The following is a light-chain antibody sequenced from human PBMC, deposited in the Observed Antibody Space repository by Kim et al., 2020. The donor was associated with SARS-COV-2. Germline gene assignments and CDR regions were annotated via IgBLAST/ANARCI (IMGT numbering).Light chain of an antibody. CDR2: GAS. V-gene: IGKV3-20*01. CDR1: QSVSSSY. Sequence: PGERAPPSCRASQSVSSSYLAWYQQKPGQAPRLLIYGASSRATGIPDRFSGSGSGTDFTLTISRLEPEDFAVYYCQQYGSSPLTFGQGTKLEI. CDR3: QQYGSSPLT. J-gene: IGKJ2*01.